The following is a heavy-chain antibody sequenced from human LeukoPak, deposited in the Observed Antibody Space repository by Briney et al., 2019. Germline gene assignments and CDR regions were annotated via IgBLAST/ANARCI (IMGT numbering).Heavy chain of an antibody. CDR2: IIPISVTT. CDR1: GGTFTSYA. D-gene: IGHD1-26*01. V-gene: IGHV1-69*13. CDR3: ARKLRLGGNWFDP. Sequence: EASVKVSCKTSGGTFTSYAITWVRQAPGQGLEWMGKIIPISVTTNYAQKFQGRVTFTADESTSTAYMELSSLRSEDTALYYCARKLRLGGNWFDPWGQGTLVTVSS. J-gene: IGHJ5*02.